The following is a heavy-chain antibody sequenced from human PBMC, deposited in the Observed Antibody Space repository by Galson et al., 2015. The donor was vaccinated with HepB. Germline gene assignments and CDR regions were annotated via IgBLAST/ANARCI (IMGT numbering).Heavy chain of an antibody. Sequence: SLRLSCAASGFTFSDAWMAWVRQAPGKGLEWVGRIKSETDGGTRDYAAPVQERFTISRDDSQSILFLEMTGMKSEDTGVYWCVRDPRRFGTFFDYWGQGVLVSVSS. CDR1: GFTFSDAW. CDR3: VRDPRRFGTFFDY. CDR2: IKSETDGGTR. D-gene: IGHD3-10*01. V-gene: IGHV3-15*05. J-gene: IGHJ4*02.